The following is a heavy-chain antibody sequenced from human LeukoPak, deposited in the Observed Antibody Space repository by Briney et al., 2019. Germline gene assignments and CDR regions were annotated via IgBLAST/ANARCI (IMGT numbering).Heavy chain of an antibody. Sequence: GGSLRLSCAASGFTFSSYWMSWVRQAPGKGLEWVANIREDGTEKNYVDSVKGRFTISRDNAKNSLYLQMNSLRAEDTAVYYCAKVPNWNYLWFDPWGQGTLVTVSS. D-gene: IGHD1-7*01. V-gene: IGHV3-7*03. CDR2: IREDGTEK. J-gene: IGHJ5*02. CDR3: AKVPNWNYLWFDP. CDR1: GFTFSSYW.